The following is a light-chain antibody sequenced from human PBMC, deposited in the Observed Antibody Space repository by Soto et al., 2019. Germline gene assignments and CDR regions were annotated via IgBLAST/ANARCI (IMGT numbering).Light chain of an antibody. Sequence: IPLTQSPSSLSASVGDRVTITCRASQDIAIYLAWYQQKPGEAPKLLIYAASTLYGGVPSRFSGSGSGTDFALTNTSLQAEDFATYYCQQLRMYPSTFGGGTKVEIK. CDR2: AAS. CDR3: QQLRMYPST. J-gene: IGKJ4*01. V-gene: IGKV1-9*01. CDR1: QDIAIY.